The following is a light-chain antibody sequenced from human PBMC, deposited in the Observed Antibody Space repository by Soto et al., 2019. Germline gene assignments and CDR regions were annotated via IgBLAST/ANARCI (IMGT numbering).Light chain of an antibody. V-gene: IGKV1-5*03. J-gene: IGKJ2*02. Sequence: DIQMTQSPSTLSASVGDRVTITCRASQSINSWLAWYQQRPGKAPKLLIHKSSSLESGVPSRFSGSGSGTEFTLTISSLQPDDFATYYCQQYNNYPCTFGQGTKLEIK. CDR2: KSS. CDR1: QSINSW. CDR3: QQYNNYPCT.